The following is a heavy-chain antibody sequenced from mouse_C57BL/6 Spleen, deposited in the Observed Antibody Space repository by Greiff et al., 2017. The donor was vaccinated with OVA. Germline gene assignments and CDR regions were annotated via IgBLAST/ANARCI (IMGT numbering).Heavy chain of an antibody. CDR2: INPNNGGT. CDR3: ARKGDYYGSSYGYFDV. Sequence: SGPELVKPGASVKIPCKASGYTFTDYNMDWVKQSHGKSLEWIGDINPNNGGTIYNQKFKGKATLTVDKSSSTAYMELRSLTSEDTAVYYCARKGDYYGSSYGYFDVWGTGTTVTVSS. V-gene: IGHV1-18*01. J-gene: IGHJ1*03. CDR1: GYTFTDYN. D-gene: IGHD1-1*01.